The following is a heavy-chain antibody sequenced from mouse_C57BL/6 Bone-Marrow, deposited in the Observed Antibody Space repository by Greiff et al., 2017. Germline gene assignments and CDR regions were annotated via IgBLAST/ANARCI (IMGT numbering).Heavy chain of an antibody. J-gene: IGHJ4*01. D-gene: IGHD3-3*01. Sequence: QVQLQQSGAELARPGASVKLSCKASGYTFTSYGISWVKQRTGQGLEWIGEIYPRSGNTYYNEKFKGKATLTADKSSSTAYMELRSLKSEDSAVYVSARGGRGGYYAMDYWGQGTSVTVAS. CDR1: GYTFTSYG. CDR3: ARGGRGGYYAMDY. CDR2: IYPRSGNT. V-gene: IGHV1-81*01.